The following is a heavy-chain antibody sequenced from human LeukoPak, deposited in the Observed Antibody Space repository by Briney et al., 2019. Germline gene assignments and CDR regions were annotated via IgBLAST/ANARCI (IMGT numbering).Heavy chain of an antibody. CDR1: GFTVSSFA. D-gene: IGHD6-13*01. CDR2: ISGSGGST. Sequence: PGGSLRLSCAASGFTVSSFAMSWVRQAPGKGLQWVSTISGSGGSTYYADSVRGRFTISRDNSKNTLYLQMNSLRAEDTAVYYCASGASRWSLDVFDIWGQGTMVTVSS. CDR3: ASGASRWSLDVFDI. V-gene: IGHV3-23*01. J-gene: IGHJ3*02.